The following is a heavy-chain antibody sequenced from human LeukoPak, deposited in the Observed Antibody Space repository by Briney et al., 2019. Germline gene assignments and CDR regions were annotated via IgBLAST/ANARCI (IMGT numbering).Heavy chain of an antibody. D-gene: IGHD6-19*01. J-gene: IGHJ3*02. V-gene: IGHV1-8*01. CDR3: ARGPRGSGWAHDAFDI. Sequence: GASVKVSCKTSGYTFSSYDINWVRQASGQGLEWMVWMNPNSGNTGYAEKFQGRVTMTRDTSINTAYMDLSSLESDDTAVYYCARGPRGSGWAHDAFDIWGQGTMVTVSS. CDR1: GYTFSSYD. CDR2: MNPNSGNT.